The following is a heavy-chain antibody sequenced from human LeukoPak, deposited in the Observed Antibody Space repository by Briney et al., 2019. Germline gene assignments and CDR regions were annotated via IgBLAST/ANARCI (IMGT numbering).Heavy chain of an antibody. CDR2: ISAQHGQT. V-gene: IGHV1-18*01. Sequence: ASVKVSCKTSGYSENFYGITWVRQVAGQGLEWMGWISAQHGQTEYAPNSHDRVTMTTDTYTNTAYMELSSLRSEDTAVYYCARGTRHHFDWLLRSYYYYYMDVWGKGTTVTISS. CDR1: GYSENFYG. J-gene: IGHJ6*03. D-gene: IGHD3-9*01. CDR3: ARGTRHHFDWLLRSYYYYYMDV.